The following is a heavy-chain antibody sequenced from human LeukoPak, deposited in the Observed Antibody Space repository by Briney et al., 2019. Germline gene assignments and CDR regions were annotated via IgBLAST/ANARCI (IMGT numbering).Heavy chain of an antibody. CDR1: GYTFTSYD. D-gene: IGHD2-2*01. V-gene: IGHV1-8*01. CDR3: ARGRCSSTSCYAVGAYYYYGMDV. CDR2: MNPNSGNT. Sequence: GASVKVSCKASGYTFTSYDINWVRQATGQGLEWMGWMNPNSGNTGYAQKFQGRVTMTRNTSISTAYMELSSLRSEDTALYYCARGRCSSTSCYAVGAYYYYGMDVWGQGTTVTVSS. J-gene: IGHJ6*02.